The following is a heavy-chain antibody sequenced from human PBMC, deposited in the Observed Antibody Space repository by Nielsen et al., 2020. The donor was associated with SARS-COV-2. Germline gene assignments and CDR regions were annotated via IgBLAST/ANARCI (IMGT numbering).Heavy chain of an antibody. CDR3: TTRGEQLVSSGYYIDV. Sequence: GESLKISCAASGFTFSNAWMSWVRQAPGKGLEWVGRIKSKTDGGTTDYAAPVKGRFTISRDDSKNTLYLQMSNLKSEDTAVYYCTTRGEQLVSSGYYIDVWGKGTTVTASS. CDR1: GFTFSNAW. CDR2: IKSKTDGGTT. D-gene: IGHD6-6*01. J-gene: IGHJ6*03. V-gene: IGHV3-15*01.